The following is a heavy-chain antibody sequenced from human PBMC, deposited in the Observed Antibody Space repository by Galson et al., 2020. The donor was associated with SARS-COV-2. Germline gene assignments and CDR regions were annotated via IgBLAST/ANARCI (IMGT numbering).Heavy chain of an antibody. V-gene: IGHV3-48*02. D-gene: IGHD6-6*01. Sequence: GGSLRLTCAASGFSFSKYAMNWVRQAPGKGLEWVSYISSRSRTIYYADSVKGRFTIARDNAKSSGYLQMNSLRDEDTAVYYFATDPIDGSLSGGFWGQGTLVIVFS. CDR2: ISSRSRTI. J-gene: IGHJ4*02. CDR3: ATDPIDGSLSGGF. CDR1: GFSFSKYA.